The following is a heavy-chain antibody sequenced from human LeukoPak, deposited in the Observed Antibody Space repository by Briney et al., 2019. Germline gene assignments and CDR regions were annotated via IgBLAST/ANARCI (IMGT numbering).Heavy chain of an antibody. CDR3: ARDRGHYDSSGYLFDY. V-gene: IGHV4-4*07. J-gene: IGHJ4*01. Sequence: SSETLSLTCTVSGGSISSYYWSWIRQPAGKGLEWIGRLYTSGSTNYTPSLKSRVTMSIDTSKNQFSLKLSSVTAADTAVYYCARDRGHYDSSGYLFDYWGQGTLVTVSS. CDR1: GGSISSYY. CDR2: LYTSGST. D-gene: IGHD3-22*01.